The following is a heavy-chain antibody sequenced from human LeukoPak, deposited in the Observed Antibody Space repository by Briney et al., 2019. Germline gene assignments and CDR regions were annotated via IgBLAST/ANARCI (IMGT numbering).Heavy chain of an antibody. D-gene: IGHD1-26*01. CDR3: ARGQSWAFDF. CDR1: GFTFSTYW. CDR2: IKPDGGEK. Sequence: GSLRLSCAASGFTFSTYWMSWVRQAPGKGLQWVVNIKPDGGEKYYVDSVKGRFTISRDNAKNSVDLQMNSLRVEDTAVYYCARGQSWAFDFWSQGTLVTVSS. J-gene: IGHJ4*02. V-gene: IGHV3-7*05.